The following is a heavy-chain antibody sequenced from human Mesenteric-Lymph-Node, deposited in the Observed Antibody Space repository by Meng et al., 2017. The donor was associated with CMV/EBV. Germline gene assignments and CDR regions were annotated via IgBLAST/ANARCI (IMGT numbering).Heavy chain of an antibody. D-gene: IGHD6-19*01. J-gene: IGHJ4*02. Sequence: GESPKISCGASAFTFSSFGMHWVRQAPGKGLEWVAFIRYDGSDKYYADSVKGRFTISRDNSKNTLYLQMNSLRAEDTAVYYCAKDVSNGWRVPDFWGQGTLVTVSS. V-gene: IGHV3-30*02. CDR3: AKDVSNGWRVPDF. CDR1: AFTFSSFG. CDR2: IRYDGSDK.